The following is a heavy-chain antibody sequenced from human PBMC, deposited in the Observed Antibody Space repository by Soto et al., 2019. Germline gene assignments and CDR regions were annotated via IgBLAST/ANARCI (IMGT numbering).Heavy chain of an antibody. Sequence: EVQLLESGGGLVQPGGSLRLSCAAAGFTFSTFEMSWVRQAPGRGLEWVSFIRDDSSRTYYADAVKGRFTISRDNSKHALYLQMISLPAEDPAVYACVKGGWLDFWGEGTLVTVSS. CDR3: VKGGWLDF. J-gene: IGHJ5*01. D-gene: IGHD3-16*01. V-gene: IGHV3-23*01. CDR1: GFTFSTFE. CDR2: IRDDSSRT.